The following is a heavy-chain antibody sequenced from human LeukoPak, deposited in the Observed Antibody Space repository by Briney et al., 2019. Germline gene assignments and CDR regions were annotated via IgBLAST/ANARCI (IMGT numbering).Heavy chain of an antibody. V-gene: IGHV3-23*01. Sequence: PGGSLRLSCSASGFTFSGYLMSYLRQAPGKGLEWVAGISRSGGSTNYADSVKGRFTISRDSAKTTLYLHLLRLSVGDTAVSFCEKRGVVIRVILVGFHKEAYYFDSWGQGALVTVSS. CDR3: EKRGVVIRVILVGFHKEAYYFDS. CDR1: GFTFSGYL. J-gene: IGHJ4*02. D-gene: IGHD3-10*01. CDR2: ISRSGGST.